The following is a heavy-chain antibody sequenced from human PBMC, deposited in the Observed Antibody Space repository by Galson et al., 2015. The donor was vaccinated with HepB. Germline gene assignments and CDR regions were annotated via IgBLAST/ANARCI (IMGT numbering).Heavy chain of an antibody. CDR3: ARDVVVSTHYAFDI. J-gene: IGHJ3*02. D-gene: IGHD2-21*01. Sequence: SLRLSCAASGFTFNTYSMNWVRQAPGKGLEWVSSVSRTSDYIYYTDSVKGRFTISRDNAKNSVFLQMSRLRAEDTAVYFCARDVVVSTHYAFDIWGQGTMVTVSS. CDR2: VSRTSDYI. V-gene: IGHV3-21*01. CDR1: GFTFNTYS.